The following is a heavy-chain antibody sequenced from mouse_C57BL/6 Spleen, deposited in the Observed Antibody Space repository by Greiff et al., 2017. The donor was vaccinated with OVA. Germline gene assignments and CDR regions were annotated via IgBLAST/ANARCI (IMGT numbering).Heavy chain of an antibody. CDR1: GYTFTGYW. Sequence: VKLMESGAELMKPGASVKLSCKATGYTFTGYWIEWVKQRPGHGLEWIGEILPGSGSTNYNEKFKGKATFTADTSSNTAYMQLSSLTTEDSAIYYCYGYDGEGASYFDYWGQGTTLTVSS. CDR2: ILPGSGST. CDR3: YGYDGEGASYFDY. D-gene: IGHD2-2*01. J-gene: IGHJ2*01. V-gene: IGHV1-9*01.